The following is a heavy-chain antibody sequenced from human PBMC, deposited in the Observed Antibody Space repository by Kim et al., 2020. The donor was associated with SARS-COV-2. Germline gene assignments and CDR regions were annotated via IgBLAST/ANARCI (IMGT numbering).Heavy chain of an antibody. CDR3: TRGYDILTGYRDVFDY. D-gene: IGHD3-9*01. Sequence: GGSLRLSCAASGFTFSSYGMHWVRQAPGKGLEWVAVISYDGSNKYYADSVKGRFTISRDNSKNTLYLQMNSLRAEDTAVYYCTRGYDILTGYRDVFDYWGQGTLVTVSS. CDR1: GFTFSSYG. CDR2: ISYDGSNK. V-gene: IGHV3-30*03. J-gene: IGHJ4*02.